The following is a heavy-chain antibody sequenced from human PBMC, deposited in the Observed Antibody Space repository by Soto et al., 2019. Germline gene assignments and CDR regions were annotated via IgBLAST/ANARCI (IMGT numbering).Heavy chain of an antibody. CDR3: ARHWYINKDYYYYYGMDG. D-gene: IGHD1-1*01. Sequence: GESLKISCKGSGYSFTSYWIGWVRQMPGKGLEWMGIIYPGDSDTRYSPSFQGQVTISADRSISTAYLQWSSLKASDTAMYYCARHWYINKDYYYYYGMDGWGPGTTVTVSS. J-gene: IGHJ6*02. CDR1: GYSFTSYW. CDR2: IYPGDSDT. V-gene: IGHV5-51*01.